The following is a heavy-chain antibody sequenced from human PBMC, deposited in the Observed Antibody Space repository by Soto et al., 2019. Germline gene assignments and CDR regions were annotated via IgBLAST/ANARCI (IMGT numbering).Heavy chain of an antibody. J-gene: IGHJ6*02. V-gene: IGHV3-15*07. CDR3: STWSVEGI. Sequence: EVQLVESAGGLVKPGGSLRLSCVASGFSFNEAWRTWVRQAPGEGLEWVGRIKTSAGGGATDYAAPVQGRFTISRDDSKNALYLHMNSPRTEDTAIYYCSTWSVEGIWGQGTTVTVSS. CDR2: IKTSAGGGAT. CDR1: GFSFNEAW. D-gene: IGHD2-15*01.